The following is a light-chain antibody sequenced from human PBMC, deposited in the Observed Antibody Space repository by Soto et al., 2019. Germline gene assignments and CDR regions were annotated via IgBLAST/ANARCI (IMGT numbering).Light chain of an antibody. J-gene: IGLJ2*01. CDR1: SSDGGGYNY. CDR2: DVS. V-gene: IGLV2-14*01. CDR3: SSYTSSSTLMV. Sequence: QSALTQPASVSGSPGQSITISCTGTSSDGGGYNYVSWYQQHPARAPKLMIYDVSDRPSGVSNRFSGSKSGNTASRTISGLQAEDEADYYCSSYTSSSTLMVFGGGTKLTVL.